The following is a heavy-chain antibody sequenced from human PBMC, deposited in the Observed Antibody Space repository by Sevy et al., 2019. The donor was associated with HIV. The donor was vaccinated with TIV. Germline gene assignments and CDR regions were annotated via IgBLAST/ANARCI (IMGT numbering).Heavy chain of an antibody. CDR3: AKDIDSSGYYYFDY. CDR1: GFSFSSYA. J-gene: IGHJ4*02. D-gene: IGHD6-19*01. CDR2: ISGSGGST. Sequence: GGYLRLSCAASGFSFSSYAMSWVRQAPGKGLEWVSGISGSGGSTYYADSVKGRFTISRDNSKNTLYLQMNSLRAEDTAVYYCAKDIDSSGYYYFDYWGQGTLVTVSS. V-gene: IGHV3-23*01.